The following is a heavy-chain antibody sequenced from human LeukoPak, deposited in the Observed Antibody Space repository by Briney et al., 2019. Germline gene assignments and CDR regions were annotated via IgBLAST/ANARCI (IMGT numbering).Heavy chain of an antibody. CDR3: ARDELLWFGELRRYYGMDV. CDR2: IYHSGST. J-gene: IGHJ6*02. Sequence: SETLSLTCAVSGGSISSSNWWSWVRQPPGKGLEWIGEIYHSGSTNYNPSLKSRVTISVDKSKNQFSLKLSSVTAADTAVYYCARDELLWFGELRRYYGMDVWGQGTTVTVSS. D-gene: IGHD3-10*01. CDR1: GGSISSSNW. V-gene: IGHV4-4*02.